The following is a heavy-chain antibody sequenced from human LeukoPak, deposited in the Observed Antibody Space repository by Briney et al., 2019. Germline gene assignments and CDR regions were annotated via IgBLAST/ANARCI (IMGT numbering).Heavy chain of an antibody. CDR2: IYYSGST. D-gene: IGHD4-17*01. J-gene: IGHJ5*02. Sequence: SQTLSLTCTVSGGSISSGGYSWSWIRQHPGKGLEWIGYIYYSGSTYYNPSLKSRVTISVDTSKNQFSLKLSSVTAADTAVYYCARDSYGDHDWFDPWGQGTLVTVSS. CDR1: GGSISSGGYS. V-gene: IGHV4-31*03. CDR3: ARDSYGDHDWFDP.